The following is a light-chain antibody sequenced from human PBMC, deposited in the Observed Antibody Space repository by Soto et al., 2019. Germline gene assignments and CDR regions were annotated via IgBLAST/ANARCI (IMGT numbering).Light chain of an antibody. CDR2: DVD. Sequence: QSVLTQPRSVSGSPGQSVAISCTGTSSDIGGYNYVSWYQQHPGKAPKVMIYDVDKRPSGVPDRFSGSKSGNTASLTISDLQTEDEADYYCCSNAGRPDVFGTGTQLTVL. CDR1: SSDIGGYNY. CDR3: CSNAGRPDV. V-gene: IGLV2-11*01. J-gene: IGLJ1*01.